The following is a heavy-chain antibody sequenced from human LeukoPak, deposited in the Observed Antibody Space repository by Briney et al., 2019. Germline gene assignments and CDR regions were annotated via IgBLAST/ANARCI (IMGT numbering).Heavy chain of an antibody. J-gene: IGHJ4*02. CDR3: ARDPDIVALDY. V-gene: IGHV1-46*01. CDR2: INPSGGST. D-gene: IGHD5-12*01. Sequence: ASVKVSCKASGYTFTSYYMHWVRQAPGQGLEWMGIINPSGGSTSYAQKFQGRVTMTRDTSTSTAYMELRSLRSDDTAVYYCARDPDIVALDYWGQGTLVTVSS. CDR1: GYTFTSYY.